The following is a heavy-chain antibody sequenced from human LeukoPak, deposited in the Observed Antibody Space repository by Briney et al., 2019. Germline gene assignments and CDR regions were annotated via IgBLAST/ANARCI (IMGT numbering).Heavy chain of an antibody. Sequence: GGSLRLSCAASGFTFSSYAMHWVCQAPGKGLEWVAVISYDGSNKYYADSVKGRFTISRDNSKNTLYLQMNSLRAEDTAVYYCARDLAGDGYKDYWGQGTLVTVSS. V-gene: IGHV3-30*01. CDR3: ARDLAGDGYKDY. D-gene: IGHD5-24*01. J-gene: IGHJ4*02. CDR1: GFTFSSYA. CDR2: ISYDGSNK.